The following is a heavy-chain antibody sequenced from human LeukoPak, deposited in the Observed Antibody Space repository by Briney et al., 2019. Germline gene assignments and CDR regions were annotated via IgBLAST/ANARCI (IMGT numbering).Heavy chain of an antibody. CDR3: ARDSYGDYADY. V-gene: IGHV3-7*01. J-gene: IGHJ4*02. CDR1: GFTFSSYW. Sequence: GGSLRLSCAASGFTFSSYWMSWVRQAPGKGLEGVANIKQDGSERYYVDSVKGRFTISRDNAKNSLYPQMNSLRAEDTAVYYCARDSYGDYADYWGQGTLVTVSS. CDR2: IKQDGSER. D-gene: IGHD4-17*01.